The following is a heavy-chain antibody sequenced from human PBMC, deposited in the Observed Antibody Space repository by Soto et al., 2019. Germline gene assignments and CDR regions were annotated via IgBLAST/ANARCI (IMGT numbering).Heavy chain of an antibody. CDR2: IYHSGST. CDR3: ARVYSSSLGYYYYYMDV. V-gene: IGHV4-4*02. CDR1: SGSISSSNW. J-gene: IGHJ6*03. Sequence: SETLSLTCAVSSGSISSSNWWSWVRQPPGKGLEWIGEIYHSGSTNHNPSLKSRVTISVDTSKNQFSLKLSSVTAADTAVYYCARVYSSSLGYYYYYMDVWGKGTTVTVSS. D-gene: IGHD6-6*01.